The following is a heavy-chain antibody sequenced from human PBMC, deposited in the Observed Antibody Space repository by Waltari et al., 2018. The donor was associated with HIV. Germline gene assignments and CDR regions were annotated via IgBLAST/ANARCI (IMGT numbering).Heavy chain of an antibody. D-gene: IGHD3-22*01. CDR2: IYYSGST. CDR3: ARSGYDSSGYYFGGFDP. CDR1: GGSISSSSYY. J-gene: IGHJ5*02. Sequence: QLQLQESGPGLVKPSETLSLTCTVSGGSISSSSYYWGWIRQPPGKGLEWIGSIYYSGSTYYNPSLKSRVTISVDTSKNQFSLKLSSVTAADTAVYYCARSGYDSSGYYFGGFDPWGQGTLVTVSS. V-gene: IGHV4-39*01.